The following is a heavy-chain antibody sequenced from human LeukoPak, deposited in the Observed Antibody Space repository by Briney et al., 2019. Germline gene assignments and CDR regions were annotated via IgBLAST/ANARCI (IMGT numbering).Heavy chain of an antibody. CDR1: GYTFTGYY. CDR2: INPNSGGR. D-gene: IGHD3-10*01. V-gene: IGHV1-2*02. J-gene: IGHJ4*02. Sequence: ASVKVSCTASGYTFTGYYMHWVRQAPGQGLEWMGWINPNSGGRNYAQKFQGRVTMTRDTSISTAYMELSRLRSDDTAVYYCARDLFPSYYYGSGSYYADYWGQGTLVTVSS. CDR3: ARDLFPSYYYGSGSYYADY.